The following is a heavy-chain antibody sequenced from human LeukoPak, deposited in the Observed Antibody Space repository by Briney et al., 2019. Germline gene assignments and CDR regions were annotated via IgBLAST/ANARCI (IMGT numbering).Heavy chain of an antibody. CDR3: AREGSSIDY. CDR2: INHSGST. CDR1: GFTFSSYS. J-gene: IGHJ4*02. D-gene: IGHD6-6*01. V-gene: IGHV4-34*01. Sequence: GSLRLSCAASGFTFSSYSMNWVRQAPGKGLEWIGEINHSGSTNYNPSLKSRVTISVDTSKNQFSLKLSSVTAADTAVYYCAREGSSIDYWGQGTLVTVSS.